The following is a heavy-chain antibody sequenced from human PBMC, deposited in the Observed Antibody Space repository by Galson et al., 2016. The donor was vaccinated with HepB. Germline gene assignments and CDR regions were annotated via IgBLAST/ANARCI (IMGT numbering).Heavy chain of an antibody. Sequence: LSLTCNVSGGSISSYFWSWIRQTPGKELDWIGYIYKTGSTNYSPSLKSRVTISVDTSRNQFSLKVRSVTAADTAVYYCARGVTGTPYFDFWGQGALVTVSS. CDR2: IYKTGST. D-gene: IGHD1-14*01. CDR3: ARGVTGTPYFDF. CDR1: GGSISSYF. V-gene: IGHV4-59*01. J-gene: IGHJ4*02.